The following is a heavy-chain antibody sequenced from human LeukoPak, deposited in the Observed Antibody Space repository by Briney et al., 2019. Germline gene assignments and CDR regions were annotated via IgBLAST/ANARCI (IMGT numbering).Heavy chain of an antibody. J-gene: IGHJ6*02. CDR1: GFTFSSYG. CDR3: ARGFENGYNIPGYGMDV. CDR2: IWYDGSNK. V-gene: IGHV3-33*01. Sequence: GGSLRLSCAASGFTFSSYGMHRVRQAPGKGLEWVAVIWYDGSNKYYADSVKGRFTISRDNSKNTLYLQMNSLRAEDTAVYYCARGFENGYNIPGYGMDVWGQGTTVTVSS. D-gene: IGHD5-24*01.